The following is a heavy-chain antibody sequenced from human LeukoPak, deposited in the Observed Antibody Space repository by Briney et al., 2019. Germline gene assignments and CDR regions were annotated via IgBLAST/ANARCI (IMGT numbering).Heavy chain of an antibody. Sequence: DSVKGRVTIARDNSKSTPYLQMNSLRAEDTAVYYCAKEVVTAILIDYWGQGTLVTVSS. J-gene: IGHJ4*02. D-gene: IGHD2-21*02. V-gene: IGHV3-23*01. CDR3: AKEVVTAILIDY.